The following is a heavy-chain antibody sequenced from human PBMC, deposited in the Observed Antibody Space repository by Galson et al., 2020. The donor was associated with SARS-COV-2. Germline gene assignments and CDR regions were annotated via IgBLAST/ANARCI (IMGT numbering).Heavy chain of an antibody. CDR1: GYTFTGYY. V-gene: IGHV1-2*04. CDR2: INPNSGGT. D-gene: IGHD2-2*01. J-gene: IGHJ6*03. CDR3: ARSYYVGYCSSTSCRRKGGEYYYMDV. Sequence: ASVKVSCKASGYTFTGYYMHWVRQAPGQGLEWMGWINPNSGGTNYAQKFQGWVTMTRDTSISTAYMELSRLRSDDTAVYYCARSYYVGYCSSTSCRRKGGEYYYMDVWGKGTTVTVSS.